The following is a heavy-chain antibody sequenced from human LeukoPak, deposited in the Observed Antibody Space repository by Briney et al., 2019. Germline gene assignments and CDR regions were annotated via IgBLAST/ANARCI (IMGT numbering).Heavy chain of an antibody. D-gene: IGHD4-17*01. V-gene: IGHV3-7*01. Sequence: GGSLRLSCAASGFTFSSYWMSWVRQAPGKGLEWVANIKQDGSEKYYVDSVKGRFTISRDNAKNSLYLQMNGLRAEDTTVYYCARETSYGEMFDYWGQGTLVTVSS. CDR3: ARETSYGEMFDY. CDR2: IKQDGSEK. J-gene: IGHJ4*02. CDR1: GFTFSSYW.